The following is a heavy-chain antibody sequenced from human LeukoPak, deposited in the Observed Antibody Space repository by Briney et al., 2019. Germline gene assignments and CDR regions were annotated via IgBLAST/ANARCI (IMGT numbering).Heavy chain of an antibody. CDR1: GYTFTSYG. V-gene: IGHV1-18*01. CDR3: ARATGGDPPYYYYMDV. D-gene: IGHD2-21*02. CDR2: ISAYNGNT. J-gene: IGHJ6*03. Sequence: GASVKVSCKASGYTFTSYGISWVRQAPGQGLEWMGWISAYNGNTNYAQKLQGRVTMTTDTSTSTAYMELRSLRSDGTAVYYCARATGGDPPYYYYMDVWGKGTTVTVSS.